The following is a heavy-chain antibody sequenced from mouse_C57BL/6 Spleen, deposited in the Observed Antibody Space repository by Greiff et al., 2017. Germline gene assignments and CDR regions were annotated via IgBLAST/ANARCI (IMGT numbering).Heavy chain of an antibody. Sequence: QVQLQQSGPELVKPGASVKISCTASGYAFSSSWMNWVQQRPGKGLEWIGRIYPGGGATNYNGKFKGQSTLTADQPSSTAFMQLSSLTSEDSAVXFCARQENYCGSSLDYWGQGTTLTVSS. CDR3: ARQENYCGSSLDY. CDR1: GYAFSSSW. V-gene: IGHV1-82*01. J-gene: IGHJ2*01. D-gene: IGHD1-1*01. CDR2: IYPGGGAT.